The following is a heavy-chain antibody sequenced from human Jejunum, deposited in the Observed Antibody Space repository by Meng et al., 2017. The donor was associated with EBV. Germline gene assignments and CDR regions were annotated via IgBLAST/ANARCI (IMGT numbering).Heavy chain of an antibody. D-gene: IGHD3-9*01. J-gene: IGHJ4*02. CDR2: ISSLSDYI. CDR1: GFTFRPYT. Sequence: EVHLEESGGGLVKPGGSLRLSCAASGFTFRPYTVTWVRQAPGKGLEWVASISSLSDYIYYAGSVKGRFTISRDNARNSLYLQMNSLRAEDTALYYCATQPHDPNYPAGYFDWPFDYWGQGTLVTVS. CDR3: ATQPHDPNYPAGYFDWPFDY. V-gene: IGHV3-21*01.